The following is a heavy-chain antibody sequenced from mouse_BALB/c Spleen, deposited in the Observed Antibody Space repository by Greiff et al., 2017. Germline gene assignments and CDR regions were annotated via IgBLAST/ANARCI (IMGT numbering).Heavy chain of an antibody. CDR3: ARVTTADGYAMDY. CDR1: GFTFSSYA. D-gene: IGHD1-2*01. V-gene: IGHV5-9-4*01. J-gene: IGHJ4*01. Sequence: EVMLVESGGGLVKPGGSLKLSCAASGFTFSSYAMSWVRQSPEKRLEWVAEISSGGSYTYYPDTVTGRFTISRDNAKNTLYLEMSSLRSEDTAMYYCARVTTADGYAMDYWGQGTSVTVSS. CDR2: ISSGGSYT.